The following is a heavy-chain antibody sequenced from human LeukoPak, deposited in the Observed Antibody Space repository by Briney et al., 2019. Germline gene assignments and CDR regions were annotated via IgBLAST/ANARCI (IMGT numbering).Heavy chain of an antibody. V-gene: IGHV3-74*01. D-gene: IGHD3-10*01. CDR2: INSDGSST. CDR3: ARELITMVRGVDYYCGMDV. CDR1: GFTLSSYL. J-gene: IGHJ6*02. Sequence: GGSLRLSCAASGFTLSSYLIHWVRQAPGKGLVWVSRINSDGSSTSYADSVKGRFTISRHNAKNTLYLQMDSLRAEDTAVYYCARELITMVRGVDYYCGMDVWGQGTTVTVSS.